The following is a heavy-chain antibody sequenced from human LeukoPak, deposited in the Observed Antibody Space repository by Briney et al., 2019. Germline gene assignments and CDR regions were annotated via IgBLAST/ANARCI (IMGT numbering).Heavy chain of an antibody. Sequence: ASVKVSCKASGYTFNNFGISWVRQAPGQGLEWMGWISPYNGKTNYAQKFQGKVTLTTDTSTDTAYMALRNLRSDDTAVYYCARVANFGDYAFWGQGTLVTVSS. CDR2: ISPYNGKT. D-gene: IGHD4-17*01. CDR3: ARVANFGDYAF. CDR1: GYTFNNFG. J-gene: IGHJ4*02. V-gene: IGHV1-18*01.